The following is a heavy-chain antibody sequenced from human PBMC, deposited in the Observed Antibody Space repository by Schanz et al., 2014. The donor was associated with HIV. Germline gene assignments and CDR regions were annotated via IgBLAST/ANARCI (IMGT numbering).Heavy chain of an antibody. Sequence: ESGGGLVQPGGSLRLSCAVSGFTITSYGMSWVRQAPGKGLEWVALIYYDGTNKYYTDSVKGRFTISRDNAKNSLHLQMSRLGAEDTAVYYCARDLHDYGDARTDYWGQGILVTVSS. D-gene: IGHD4-17*01. CDR1: GFTITSYG. CDR2: IYYDGTNK. V-gene: IGHV3-33*08. J-gene: IGHJ4*02. CDR3: ARDLHDYGDARTDY.